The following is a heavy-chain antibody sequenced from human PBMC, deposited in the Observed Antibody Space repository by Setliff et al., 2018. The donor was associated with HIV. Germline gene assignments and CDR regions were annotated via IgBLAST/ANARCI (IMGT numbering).Heavy chain of an antibody. J-gene: IGHJ5*02. CDR3: ARGRLRTVTSLIKKRASYTWLDP. V-gene: IGHV4-34*01. CDR1: GGSFSGDY. CDR2: ISQTRST. Sequence: SETLSLTCAVYGGSFSGDYWVWIRQSQGKGLEWIGDISQTRSTNYDPSLKSRVTISLDTSKNQLSLKLTSVSAADTAVYYCARGRLRTVTSLIKKRASYTWLDPWGQGTLVTVSS. D-gene: IGHD3-16*01.